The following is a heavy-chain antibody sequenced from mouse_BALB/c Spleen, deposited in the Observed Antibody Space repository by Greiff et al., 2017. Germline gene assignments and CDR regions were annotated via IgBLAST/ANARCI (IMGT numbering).Heavy chain of an antibody. CDR2: INPGSGGT. CDR3: TRWTYYDGSSESYFDD. CDR1: GYAFTNYL. D-gene: IGHD1-1*01. J-gene: IGHJ2*01. V-gene: IGHV1-54*01. Sequence: QVHVKQSGAELVRPGTSVKVSCKASGYAFTNYLIEWIKQRPGPGLEWIGVINPGSGGTNYNEKFKGKATLTAAKSSSTAYMQLSSLTSDDSAVYFCTRWTYYDGSSESYFDDWGQGTTLTGSS.